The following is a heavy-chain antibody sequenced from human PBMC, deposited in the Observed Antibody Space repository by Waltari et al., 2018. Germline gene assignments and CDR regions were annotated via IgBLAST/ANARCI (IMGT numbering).Heavy chain of an antibody. J-gene: IGHJ3*02. CDR3: VRDPSYGDYEGGAFDI. V-gene: IGHV4-61*09. CDR2: IYTSGST. CDR1: GGSISSGSYY. Sequence: QVQLQESGPGLVKPSQTLSLTCTVSGGSISSGSYYWSWIRQPAGKGLEWIGYIYTSGSTNYNPSLKSRVTISVDTSKNQFSLKLSSVTAADTVVYYCVRDPSYGDYEGGAFDIWGQGTMVTVSS. D-gene: IGHD4-17*01.